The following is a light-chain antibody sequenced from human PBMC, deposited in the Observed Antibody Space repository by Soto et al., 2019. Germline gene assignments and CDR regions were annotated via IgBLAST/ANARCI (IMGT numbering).Light chain of an antibody. CDR1: SSNIGSNY. V-gene: IGLV1-47*01. CDR2: RNN. J-gene: IGLJ2*01. Sequence: QAVVTQSPSASGTPGQRVTISCSGSSSNIGSNYVYWYQQLPGTAPKLLIYRNNQRPSGVPDRFSGSKSGTSASLAISGLRSEDEADYYCAAWDDSLSAHVVFGGGTKLTVL. CDR3: AAWDDSLSAHVV.